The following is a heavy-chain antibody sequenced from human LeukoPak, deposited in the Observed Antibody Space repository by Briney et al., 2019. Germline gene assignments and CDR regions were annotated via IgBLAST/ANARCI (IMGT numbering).Heavy chain of an antibody. D-gene: IGHD6-13*01. J-gene: IGHJ4*02. CDR1: GFTVSSNY. CDR3: ARDGGPEYSSSWYLY. V-gene: IGHV3-66*01. Sequence: GGSLRLSCAASGFTVSSNYMSWVRQAPGKGLEWVSVIYSGGSTYYADSVKGRFTISRDNAKNSLYLQMNSLRAEDTAVYYCARDGGPEYSSSWYLYWGQGTLVTVSS. CDR2: IYSGGST.